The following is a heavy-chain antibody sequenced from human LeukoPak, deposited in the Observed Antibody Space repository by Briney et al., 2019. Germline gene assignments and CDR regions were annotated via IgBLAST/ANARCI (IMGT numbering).Heavy chain of an antibody. CDR3: IRALSGTEDY. CDR2: INSDESTI. D-gene: IGHD2-15*01. Sequence: GGSLRLSCAASGFTFSRHWMHWVRQAPGKGLVRVSRINSDESTIDYADSVKGRFTISRDNVKNMVYLQMNSLRAEDTAVYYCIRALSGTEDYWGQGTLVTVSS. J-gene: IGHJ4*02. CDR1: GFTFSRHW. V-gene: IGHV3-74*01.